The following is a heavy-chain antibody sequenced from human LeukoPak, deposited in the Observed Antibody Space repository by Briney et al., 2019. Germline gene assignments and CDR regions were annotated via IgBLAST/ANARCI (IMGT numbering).Heavy chain of an antibody. CDR1: GRSFSGYY. J-gene: IGHJ4*02. V-gene: IGHV4-34*01. Sequence: SETLSLTCAVDGRSFSGYYWSWIRQPPGKGLEWIGEINHSGSTNYNPSLKSRVTISVDTSKNQYSLKLSSVTAADTAVYYCARGWRLPGYWGQGTLVTVSS. CDR3: ARGWRLPGY. D-gene: IGHD3-3*01. CDR2: INHSGST.